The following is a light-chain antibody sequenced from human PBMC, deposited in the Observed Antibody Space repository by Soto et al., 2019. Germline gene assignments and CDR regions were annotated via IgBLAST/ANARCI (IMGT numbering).Light chain of an antibody. CDR3: QQYHRYST. J-gene: IGKJ1*01. Sequence: DIQMTQAPSTLSASVGYRVTITCRAGQNINAWLAWYQQKPGKAPKLLIYDVSTLHSGVPSRFSGSASGTEFTLTISNLESDDFATYYCQQYHRYSTFGQGTKVDIK. CDR1: QNINAW. V-gene: IGKV1-5*01. CDR2: DVS.